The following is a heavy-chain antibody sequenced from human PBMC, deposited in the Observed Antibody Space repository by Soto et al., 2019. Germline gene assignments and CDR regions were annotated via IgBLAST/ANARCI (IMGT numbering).Heavy chain of an antibody. J-gene: IGHJ3*01. CDR1: GFTFSSDA. V-gene: IGHV3-23*01. CDR3: AKDWDLLRAFDL. CDR2: ISASGGRT. D-gene: IGHD1-26*01. Sequence: PGGSLRLSCAASGFTFSSDAMSWVRQAPGKGLEWVSGISASGGRTYYADSVKGRFTISRDNSKNTMYLQMNSLRVEDTAVYKCAKDWDLLRAFDLWGQGTMVTVSS.